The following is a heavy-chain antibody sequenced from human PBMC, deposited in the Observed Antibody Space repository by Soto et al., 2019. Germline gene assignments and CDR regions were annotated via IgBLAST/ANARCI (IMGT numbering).Heavy chain of an antibody. D-gene: IGHD1-7*01. CDR3: ARRGRTATTNWGAFEV. CDR2: ISYSADKT. Sequence: EVQLLESGGGLVQPGGSLRLSCAASGFTFNTYVMNWVRQAPGKGLEWVSTISYSADKTHYADSVKGRFTISRDNSRDTLFLQMNSLRAGDAAVYYCARRGRTATTNWGAFEVWGQGTMVTVSS. CDR1: GFTFNTYV. J-gene: IGHJ3*01. V-gene: IGHV3-23*01.